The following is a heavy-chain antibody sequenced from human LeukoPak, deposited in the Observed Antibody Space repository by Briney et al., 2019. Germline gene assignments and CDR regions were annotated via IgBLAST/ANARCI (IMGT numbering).Heavy chain of an antibody. V-gene: IGHV4-61*02. CDR1: GASVRGGDYY. J-gene: IGHJ4*02. D-gene: IGHD2-15*01. Sequence: SETLSLTCSVSGASVRGGDYYWSWIRQPAGKGLEWIGRVYGGVSSPRNPSHQYNPSLMSRLTISADTSRNHFSLSLHSVTAADTAIYYCARDRQEGGMRVSSFQYWGQGTPVTVSS. CDR2: VYGGVSSPRNPSH. CDR3: ARDRQEGGMRVSSFQY.